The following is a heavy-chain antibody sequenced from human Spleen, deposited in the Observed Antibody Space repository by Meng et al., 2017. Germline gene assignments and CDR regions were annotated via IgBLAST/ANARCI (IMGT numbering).Heavy chain of an antibody. CDR1: GFTVSSNY. J-gene: IGHJ4*01. CDR3: ARTLYGKYFDY. Sequence: GESLKISCAASGFTVSSNYMSWVRQAPGKGLEWVSIIYSGGSTYYADSVKGRFTISRDNSKNTLYLQMNSLKADDTAVYYCARTLYGKYFDYWGHGTRVTGSS. CDR2: IYSGGST. V-gene: IGHV3-53*01. D-gene: IGHD4-17*01.